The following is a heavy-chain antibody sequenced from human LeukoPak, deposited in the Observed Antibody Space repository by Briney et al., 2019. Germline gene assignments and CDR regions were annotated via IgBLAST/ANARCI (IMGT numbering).Heavy chain of an antibody. CDR1: GFTFSSYS. CDR2: ISTSSSTI. J-gene: IGHJ4*02. D-gene: IGHD6-19*01. CDR3: ERGDSSGE. V-gene: IGHV3-48*04. Sequence: GGSLRLSCAASGFTFSSYSMSWVRQAPGKGLEWLSHISTSSSTIYYADSVKGRFTISRDNAKSSLYLQMNSLRAEDTAVYYCERGDSSGEWGQGTLVTVSS.